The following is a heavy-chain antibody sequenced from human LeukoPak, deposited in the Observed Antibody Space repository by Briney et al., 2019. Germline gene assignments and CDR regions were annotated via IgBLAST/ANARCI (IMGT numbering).Heavy chain of an antibody. CDR3: ARDREPYMGWNTDD. D-gene: IGHD1/OR15-1a*01. V-gene: IGHV3-23*01. CDR2: ILASGAT. Sequence: PGGPLRLSCAASGFTFSNYAMNWVRQAPGKGLEWVSAILASGATYYADPVKGRFTISRDNSKNTLYLQMHSLRVDDTAIYSCARDREPYMGWNTDDWGEGTLFIVSS. J-gene: IGHJ4*01. CDR1: GFTFSNYA.